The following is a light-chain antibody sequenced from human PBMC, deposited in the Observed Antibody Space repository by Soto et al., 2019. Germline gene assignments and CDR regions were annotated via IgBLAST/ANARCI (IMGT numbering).Light chain of an antibody. CDR1: QTVSSSC. V-gene: IGKV3-20*01. Sequence: EIVLTQSPGTLSLSPGESATLFCRASQTVSSSCLAWYQQKPGQAPRLLIYGVSSRATGIPDRFSGSGSGTDFTLTISRLQTEDFAVYYCQHYDNSAALTFGGGTNVEIK. CDR2: GVS. CDR3: QHYDNSAALT. J-gene: IGKJ4*01.